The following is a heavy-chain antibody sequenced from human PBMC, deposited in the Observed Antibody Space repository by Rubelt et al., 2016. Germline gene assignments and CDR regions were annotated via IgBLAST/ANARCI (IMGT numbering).Heavy chain of an antibody. CDR2: ISGSGGST. Sequence: EVQLLESGGGLEQPGGSLRLSCAASGFTFNSYATSWVRQAPGKGLEWVSGISGSGGSTYYADSVKGRFTISRDNSKNTLYLQMNSRGAEDTAVYYCARGLMAAPTGYGMDVWGQGTTVTVSS. CDR1: GFTFNSYA. CDR3: ARGLMAAPTGYGMDV. J-gene: IGHJ6*02. V-gene: IGHV3-23*01. D-gene: IGHD2-15*01.